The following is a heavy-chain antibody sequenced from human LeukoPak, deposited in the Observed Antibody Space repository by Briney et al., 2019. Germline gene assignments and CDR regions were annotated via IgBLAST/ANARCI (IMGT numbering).Heavy chain of an antibody. CDR2: INPNSGGT. D-gene: IGHD6-19*01. Sequence: ASVTVSCKASGYTFTGYYMHWVRQAPGQGLEWMGWINPNSGGTNYAQKFQGRVTMTRDTSISTAYMELSRLRSDDTAVYYCARASSGWYANWFDPWGQGTLVTVSS. J-gene: IGHJ5*02. CDR1: GYTFTGYY. V-gene: IGHV1-2*02. CDR3: ARASSGWYANWFDP.